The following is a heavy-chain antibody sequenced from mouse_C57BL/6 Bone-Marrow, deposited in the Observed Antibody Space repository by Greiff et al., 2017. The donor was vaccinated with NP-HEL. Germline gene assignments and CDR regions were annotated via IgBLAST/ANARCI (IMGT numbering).Heavy chain of an antibody. CDR2: IYPRSGNT. V-gene: IGHV1-81*01. D-gene: IGHD2-3*01. J-gene: IGHJ2*01. Sequence: QVQLQQSGAELARPGASVKLSCKASGYTFTSYGISWVKQRTGQGLEWIGEIYPRSGNTYYNEKFKGKATLTADKSSSTAYMELRSLTSEDSAVYFCARVGYYVADYFDYWGQGTTLTVSS. CDR3: ARVGYYVADYFDY. CDR1: GYTFTSYG.